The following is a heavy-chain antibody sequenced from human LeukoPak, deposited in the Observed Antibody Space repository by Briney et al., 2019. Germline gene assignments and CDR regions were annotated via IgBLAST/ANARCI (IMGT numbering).Heavy chain of an antibody. D-gene: IGHD5-18*01. CDR3: ARDDVDTPPFDY. V-gene: IGHV4-4*07. CDR1: DASISSY. CDR2: IYVSGTS. J-gene: IGHJ4*02. Sequence: SETLSLTCTVSDASISSYWSWIRQPAGKGLEWIGRIYVSGTSVYNPSLKSRVTMSVDTSKSQLSLRLKSVTAADTAVYYCARDDVDTPPFDYLGQGTLVTVSS.